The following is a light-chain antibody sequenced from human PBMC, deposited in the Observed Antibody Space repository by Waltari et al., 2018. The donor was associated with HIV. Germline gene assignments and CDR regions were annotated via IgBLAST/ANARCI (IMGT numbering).Light chain of an antibody. CDR2: GNT. CDR1: RDDIGLYTF. CDR3: SSFATSDTLL. Sequence: QSALTQPASVSGSPGQSITISCTGTRDDIGLYTFASWYQKHPDKAPQLIIYGNTNRPSGVSYRFSGSKSDNTASLTISGLQAEDEADYYCSSFATSDTLLFGGGTKLTVL. J-gene: IGLJ2*01. V-gene: IGLV2-14*03.